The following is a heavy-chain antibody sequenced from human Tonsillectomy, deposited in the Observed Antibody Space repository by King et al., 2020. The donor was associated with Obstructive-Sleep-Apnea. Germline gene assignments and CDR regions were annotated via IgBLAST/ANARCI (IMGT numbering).Heavy chain of an antibody. V-gene: IGHV1-69*01. CDR1: GGTFSSYA. J-gene: IGHJ5*02. CDR2: IIPIFGTA. CDR3: ARVTTNRFGDPRGWFDP. Sequence: VQLVESGAEMKKPGSSVKVSCKASGGTFSSYAISWVRQAPGQGLEWMGGIIPIFGTANYAQKFQGRVTITADESTSTAYMELSSLRSEDTAVYYCARVTTNRFGDPRGWFDPWGQGTLVTVSS. D-gene: IGHD3-10*01.